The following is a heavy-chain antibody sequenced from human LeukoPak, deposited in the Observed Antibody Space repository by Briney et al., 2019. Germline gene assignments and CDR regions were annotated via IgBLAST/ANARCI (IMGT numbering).Heavy chain of an antibody. D-gene: IGHD3-10*01. CDR1: GDSISGYY. Sequence: PSETLSLTCTVSGDSISGYYWSWVRQPAGKGLEYIGRIYTSGSSNYSPSLKSRVTLSVDTSKNQFSLRLTSVTAADTAVYYCARELWFANAPGSWLDPWGQGTLVTVSS. J-gene: IGHJ5*02. V-gene: IGHV4-4*07. CDR3: ARELWFANAPGSWLDP. CDR2: IYTSGSS.